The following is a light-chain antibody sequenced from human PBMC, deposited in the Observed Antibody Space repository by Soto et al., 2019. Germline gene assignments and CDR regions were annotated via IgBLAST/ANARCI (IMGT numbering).Light chain of an antibody. CDR3: QTWGTGIRV. V-gene: IGLV4-69*01. CDR2: LNSDGSH. Sequence: VLTQSPSASASLGASVKLTCTLSSGHSSYAIAWHQQQPEKGPRYLMKLNSDGSHSKGDGIPDRFSGSSSGAERYLTISSLQSEDEADYYCQTWGTGIRVFGGGTQLDRP. J-gene: IGLJ2*01. CDR1: SGHSSYA.